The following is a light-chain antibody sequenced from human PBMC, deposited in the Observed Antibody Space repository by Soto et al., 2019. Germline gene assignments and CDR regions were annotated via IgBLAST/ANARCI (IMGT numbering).Light chain of an antibody. Sequence: QSVLTQPASESGSPGQSITISCTGTSSDVGAYNYVSWYQHHPGKAPRLIIYEVRNRPSGVSNRFSGSKSGHTASLTISGLQAEDEADYYCNSYTSTSTYVFGTGTKVTVL. CDR1: SSDVGAYNY. CDR3: NSYTSTSTYV. V-gene: IGLV2-14*01. CDR2: EVR. J-gene: IGLJ1*01.